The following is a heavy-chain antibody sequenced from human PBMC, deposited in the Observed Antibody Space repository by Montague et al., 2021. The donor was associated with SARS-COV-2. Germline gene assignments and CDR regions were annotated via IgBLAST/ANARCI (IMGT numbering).Heavy chain of an antibody. V-gene: IGHV2-70*11. CDR3: ARGPSDTYYYNGIDV. Sequence: PALVKPTQTLTLTCTFSGFSLSTSGMCMTWIRQPPGKALEWLARIDWDGDKYHNTSLKSRLTISKDTSKNLVVLTMTNMDPVDTATYYCARGPSDTYYYNGIDVWGRGTTVTVSS. J-gene: IGHJ6*02. CDR2: IDWDGDK. CDR1: GFSLSTSGMC.